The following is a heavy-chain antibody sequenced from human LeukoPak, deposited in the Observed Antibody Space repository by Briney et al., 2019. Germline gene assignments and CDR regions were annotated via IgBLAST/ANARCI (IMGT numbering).Heavy chain of an antibody. CDR3: ARGGYSYDNWFDP. D-gene: IGHD5-18*01. Sequence: SQTLSLTCTVSGGSISSGSYYWSWIRQPAGRGLEWIGHVYTSGSTNYNPSLKSRVTISVDTSKNQFSLKLSYVTAADTAVYYCARGGYSYDNWFDPWGQGTLVTVSS. CDR1: GGSISSGSYY. V-gene: IGHV4-61*09. J-gene: IGHJ5*02. CDR2: VYTSGST.